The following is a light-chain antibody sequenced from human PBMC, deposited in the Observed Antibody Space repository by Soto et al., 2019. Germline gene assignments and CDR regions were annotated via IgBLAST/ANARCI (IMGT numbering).Light chain of an antibody. J-gene: IGKJ5*01. V-gene: IGKV3-20*01. Sequence: EIVLTQSPGTLSLSPGERATLSCRASQSVSSSYLAWYQQKPGQAPRLLIYGASSRATGIPDRFSGSGSGTDFTLTISRLEPEDFAVYFCKQYVNSPITLGQGTRLEIK. CDR2: GAS. CDR1: QSVSSSY. CDR3: KQYVNSPIT.